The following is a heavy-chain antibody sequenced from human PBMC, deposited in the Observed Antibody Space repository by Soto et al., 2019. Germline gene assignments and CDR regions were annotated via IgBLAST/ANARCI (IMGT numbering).Heavy chain of an antibody. Sequence: ASVKVSCKASGYTFTSYGISWVRQAPGQGLEWMGWISAYNGNTNYAQKLQGRVTMTTDTSTSTAYMELRSLRSDDTAVYYCARDQISPLAPYHPDYFDYWGQGTLVTRLL. CDR2: ISAYNGNT. D-gene: IGHD2-2*01. V-gene: IGHV1-18*01. CDR1: GYTFTSYG. J-gene: IGHJ4*02. CDR3: ARDQISPLAPYHPDYFDY.